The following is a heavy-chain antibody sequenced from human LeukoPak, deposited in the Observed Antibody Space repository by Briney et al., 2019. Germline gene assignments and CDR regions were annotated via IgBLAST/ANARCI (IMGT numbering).Heavy chain of an antibody. CDR2: FDPEDGET. V-gene: IGHV1-24*01. CDR1: GYTLTELS. J-gene: IGHJ4*02. D-gene: IGHD2-21*02. CDR3: ATVDCGGDCYSY. Sequence: ASVKVSCKVSGYTLTELSMHWVRQAPGKGLEWMGGFDPEDGETIYAQKFQGRVTMTEDTSTDTDYMELSSLRSEDTAVYYCATVDCGGDCYSYWGQGTLVTVSS.